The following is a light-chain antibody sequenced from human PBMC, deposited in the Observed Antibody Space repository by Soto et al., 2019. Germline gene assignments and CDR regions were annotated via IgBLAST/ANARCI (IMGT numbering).Light chain of an antibody. CDR3: QQYNSYSWT. CDR2: DAS. CDR1: QSISSW. Sequence: ASVGDRVTITCRASQSISSWLAWYQQKPGKAPKLLIYDASSLESGVPSRFSGSGSGTEFTLTISSLQPDDFATYYCQQYNSYSWTFXQGTKVDSK. J-gene: IGKJ1*01. V-gene: IGKV1-5*01.